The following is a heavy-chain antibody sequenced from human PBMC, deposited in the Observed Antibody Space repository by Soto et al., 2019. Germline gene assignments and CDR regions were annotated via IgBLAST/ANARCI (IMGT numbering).Heavy chain of an antibody. CDR1: GGTFSSYT. Sequence: GASVKVSCKASGGTFSSYTISWVRQAPGQGLEWMGRIIPILGIANYAQKFQGRVTITADKSTSTAYMELSSLRSEDTAVYYCARTNSGYDYGYYYYYYMDVWGKGTTVTVSS. J-gene: IGHJ6*03. V-gene: IGHV1-69*02. CDR3: ARTNSGYDYGYYYYYYMDV. CDR2: IIPILGIA. D-gene: IGHD5-12*01.